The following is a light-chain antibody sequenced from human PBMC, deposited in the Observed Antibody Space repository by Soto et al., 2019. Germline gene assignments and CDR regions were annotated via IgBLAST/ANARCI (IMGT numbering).Light chain of an antibody. CDR3: SSYTSSSLHV. CDR1: SSDVGGYNH. Sequence: QSVLAQPASVSGSPGQSITISCTGTSSDVGGYNHVSWYQQHPGKAPKLMIYDVSNRPSGVSNRFSGSKSGNTASLTISGLQAEDEADYYCSSYTSSSLHVFGTGTKVPVL. V-gene: IGLV2-14*03. CDR2: DVS. J-gene: IGLJ1*01.